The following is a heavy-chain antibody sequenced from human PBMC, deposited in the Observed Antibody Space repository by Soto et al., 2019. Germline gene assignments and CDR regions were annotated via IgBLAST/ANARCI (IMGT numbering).Heavy chain of an antibody. J-gene: IGHJ6*02. CDR3: AKDISVSGGYYSVYYNYYGMGV. D-gene: IGHD3-10*01. CDR1: GFTFSTYE. V-gene: IGHV3-23*01. CDR2: ISGSGGST. Sequence: PGGSLRLSCAASGFTFSTYEMSWVRQAPGKGLEWVSAISGSGGSTYYADSVKGRFTISRDNSKNTLYLQMNSLRAVDTAVYYCAKDISVSGGYYSVYYNYYGMGVGAQGTIVTVPS.